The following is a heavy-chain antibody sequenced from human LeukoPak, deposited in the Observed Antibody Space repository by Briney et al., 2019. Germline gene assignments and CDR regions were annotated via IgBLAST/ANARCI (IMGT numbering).Heavy chain of an antibody. D-gene: IGHD6-13*01. Sequence: SETLSLTCTVSGGSISSYYWSWIRQPPGKGLEWIGYVFYSGSTNYNPSLKSRVTISVDTSRNQFSLKLSSVTAADTAVYYCARDRSAAAGSPHFFDYWGQGTLVTVSS. J-gene: IGHJ4*02. CDR1: GGSISSYY. CDR2: VFYSGST. CDR3: ARDRSAAAGSPHFFDY. V-gene: IGHV4-59*01.